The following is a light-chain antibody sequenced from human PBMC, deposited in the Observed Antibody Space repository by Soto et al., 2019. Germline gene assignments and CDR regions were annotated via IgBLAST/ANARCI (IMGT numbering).Light chain of an antibody. J-gene: IGLJ2*01. Sequence: QSALTQPASVSGSPGQSITISCTGPSSDVVSYNLVSWYQQEPGKAPKLMIYEASKRPSGISNRFSGSKSGNAASLTISGLQAEDEADYYCSSFRSTTTLFGGGTKLTVL. V-gene: IGLV2-14*02. CDR2: EAS. CDR1: SSDVVSYNL. CDR3: SSFRSTTTL.